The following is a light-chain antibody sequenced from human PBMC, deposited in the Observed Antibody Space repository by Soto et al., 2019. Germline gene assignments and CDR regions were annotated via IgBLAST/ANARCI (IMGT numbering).Light chain of an antibody. CDR3: QQYGSSPST. CDR2: GAS. J-gene: IGKJ1*01. CDR1: QSVRSSN. Sequence: EIVLTQSPGTLSLSPGERATLSCRARQSVRSSNLAWYQQKPGQAPRLLIYGASSRATGIPHRFSGSGSGTDFTLTISRLEPEHVAVYYCQQYGSSPSTFGQGTKVEIK. V-gene: IGKV3-20*01.